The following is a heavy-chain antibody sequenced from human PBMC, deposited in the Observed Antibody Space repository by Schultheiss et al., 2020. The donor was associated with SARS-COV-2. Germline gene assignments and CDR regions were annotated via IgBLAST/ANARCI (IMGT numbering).Heavy chain of an antibody. CDR1: GYTLTELS. J-gene: IGHJ6*02. V-gene: IGHV1-24*01. Sequence: ASVKVSCKVSGYTLTELSMHWVRQAPGKGLEWMGGFDPEDGETIYAQKFQGRVTMTEDTSTDTAYMELSSLRSEDTAVYYCARSTETTVYYYYGMDVWGQGTTVTVSS. CDR2: FDPEDGET. D-gene: IGHD4-17*01. CDR3: ARSTETTVYYYYGMDV.